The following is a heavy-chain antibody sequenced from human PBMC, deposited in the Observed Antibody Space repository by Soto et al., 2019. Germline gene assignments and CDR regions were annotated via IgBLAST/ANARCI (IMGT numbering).Heavy chain of an antibody. Sequence: PETLSLTCAVYGGSFSDYFWSWVRQPPGKGLEWIGEINHSGSTNYNPSLKSRVAISVDTSKNQFSLRLSSVTAADTAMYYCARILSSGSYFPFDYCGQGPVVT. V-gene: IGHV4-34*01. CDR3: ARILSSGSYFPFDY. CDR2: INHSGST. CDR1: GGSFSDYF. J-gene: IGHJ4*02. D-gene: IGHD3-10*01.